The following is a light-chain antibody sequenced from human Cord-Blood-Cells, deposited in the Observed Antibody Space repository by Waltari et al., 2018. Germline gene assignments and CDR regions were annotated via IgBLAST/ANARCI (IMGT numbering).Light chain of an antibody. CDR2: WAS. Sequence: DIVMTQSPDSLAVSLGERATINCKSSQSVLYSSNNKNYLAWYQQKPGQPPKLLIYWASTRESGVPDRFSGGGSVTEFTLTISSLQAEDVAVYYCQQYYSTPWTFGQGTKVEIK. CDR1: QSVLYSSNNKNY. J-gene: IGKJ1*01. CDR3: QQYYSTPWT. V-gene: IGKV4-1*01.